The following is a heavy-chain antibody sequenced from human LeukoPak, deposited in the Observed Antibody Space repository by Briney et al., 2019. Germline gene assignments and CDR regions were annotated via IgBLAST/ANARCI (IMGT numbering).Heavy chain of an antibody. CDR2: IWYDGSNK. V-gene: IGHV3-33*06. Sequence: GRSLRLSCAASGFTFSSYGMHWVRQAPGKGLEWVAVIWYDGSNKYYADSVKSRFTISRDNSKNTLYLQMNSLRAEDTAVYYCAKLGGARATPYYFDYWGQGTLVTVSS. CDR3: AKLGGARATPYYFDY. CDR1: GFTFSSYG. D-gene: IGHD2-2*02. J-gene: IGHJ4*02.